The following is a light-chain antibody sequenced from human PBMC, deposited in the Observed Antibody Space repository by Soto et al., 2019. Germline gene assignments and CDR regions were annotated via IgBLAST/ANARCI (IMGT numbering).Light chain of an antibody. V-gene: IGKV3-20*01. Sequence: EIVLTQSRGTLSLSPGERATLSCRASQSVSSSNLAWYQQKPGQAPRLLIYGASTRATGIPARFSVSGSGTDFTLTISRMEPEDFAVDDCQQYGSSGTFGQGTKVDIK. CDR3: QQYGSSGT. CDR2: GAS. J-gene: IGKJ1*01. CDR1: QSVSSSN.